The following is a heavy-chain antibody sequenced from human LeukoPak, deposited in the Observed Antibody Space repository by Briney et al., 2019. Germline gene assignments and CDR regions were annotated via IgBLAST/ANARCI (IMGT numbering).Heavy chain of an antibody. V-gene: IGHV3-30*02. Sequence: GGSLRLSCAASGFTLSYSGMHWVRQAPGKGREWVAFIRFDGSNKYYGDPVKGRVTISRNNSKNTLYLQMSRFRAEDTAVYYCAKDLKANYFDYWGQGTKVTVSS. CDR3: AKDLKANYFDY. CDR2: IRFDGSNK. CDR1: GFTLSYSG. J-gene: IGHJ4*02.